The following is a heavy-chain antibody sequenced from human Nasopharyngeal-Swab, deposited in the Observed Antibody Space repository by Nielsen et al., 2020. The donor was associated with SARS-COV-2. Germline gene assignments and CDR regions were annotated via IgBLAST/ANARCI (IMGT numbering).Heavy chain of an antibody. D-gene: IGHD4-23*01. V-gene: IGHV3-30*18. Sequence: GGSLRLSCAASGFTFSSYGMHWVRQAPDKGLEWVALISYDGSNKYYADSVKGRFTISRDNSKNTLYLQMNSLRAEDTAVYYCAKVYGGSEFDPWGQGTLVTVSS. J-gene: IGHJ5*02. CDR2: ISYDGSNK. CDR3: AKVYGGSEFDP. CDR1: GFTFSSYG.